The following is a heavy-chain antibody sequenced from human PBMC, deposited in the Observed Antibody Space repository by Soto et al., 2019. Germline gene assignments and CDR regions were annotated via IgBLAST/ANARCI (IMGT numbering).Heavy chain of an antibody. V-gene: IGHV4-59*01. CDR2: VYYSRYT. CDR3: ARLTYYDSTGRFDY. CDR1: GGSISSFH. D-gene: IGHD3-22*01. Sequence: SETLSLTCTVSGGSISSFHWSWIRQPPGRGLEWIGYVYYSRYTNYNPSLKSRVAMSIDTSKSQFSLRLNSVTAADTAVYYRARLTYYDSTGRFDYWGQGIQVTVSS. J-gene: IGHJ4*02.